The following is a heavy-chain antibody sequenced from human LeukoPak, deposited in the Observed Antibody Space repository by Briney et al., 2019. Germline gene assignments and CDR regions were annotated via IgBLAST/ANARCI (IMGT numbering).Heavy chain of an antibody. V-gene: IGHV3-74*01. J-gene: IGHJ4*02. CDR3: AITYYPISYYFDY. Sequence: GGSLILSCAASGFTFSSYWMHWVRQAPGKGLVWVSRINTDGSSTSYADSVKGRFTISRDNAKNTLSLQMNSLRAEDTAVYYCAITYYPISYYFDYWGQGTLVTVSS. CDR2: INTDGSST. D-gene: IGHD3-10*01. CDR1: GFTFSSYW.